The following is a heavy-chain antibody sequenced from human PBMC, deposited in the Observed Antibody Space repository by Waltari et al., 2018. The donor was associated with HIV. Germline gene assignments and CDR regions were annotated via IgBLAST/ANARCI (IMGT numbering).Heavy chain of an antibody. D-gene: IGHD1-26*01. CDR1: GSLFPNYW. Sequence: EVQLMESGGGLVQSGGSLRLSCAASGSLFPNYWMSWVRQTPGKGLGWVAYIKDDGSEKYYMGSVKGRFTISRDNAKNSMFLQMNSLRAEDTAVYYCARIGTFPHNYAIDFWGQGTTVTVSS. J-gene: IGHJ6*02. CDR2: IKDDGSEK. CDR3: ARIGTFPHNYAIDF. V-gene: IGHV3-7*01.